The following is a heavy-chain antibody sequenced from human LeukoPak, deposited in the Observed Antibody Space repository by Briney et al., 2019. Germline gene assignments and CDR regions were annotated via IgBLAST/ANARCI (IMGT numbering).Heavy chain of an antibody. D-gene: IGHD3-10*01. CDR3: ARFRDGRFDY. V-gene: IGHV4-61*02. Sequence: PPETLSLTCTASGGSISSGSYYWSWIRQPAGKGLEWIGRIYTSGSTNYNPSLKSRVTISVDTSKNQFSLKLSSVTAADTAVYYCARFRDGRFDYWGQGTLVTVSS. CDR1: GGSISSGSYY. CDR2: IYTSGST. J-gene: IGHJ4*02.